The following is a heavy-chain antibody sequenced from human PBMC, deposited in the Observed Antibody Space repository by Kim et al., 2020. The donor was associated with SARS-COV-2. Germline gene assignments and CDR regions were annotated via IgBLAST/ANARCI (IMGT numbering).Heavy chain of an antibody. CDR2: IRSKAYGGTT. CDR3: TRDIGYYYGSGSPQYFDY. J-gene: IGHJ4*02. V-gene: IGHV3-49*04. Sequence: GGSLRLSCTASGFTFGDYAMSWVRQAPGKGLEWVGFIRSKAYGGTTEYAASVKGRFTISRDDSKSIAYLQMNSLKTEDTAVYYCTRDIGYYYGSGSPQYFDYWGQGTLVTVSS. CDR1: GFTFGDYA. D-gene: IGHD3-10*01.